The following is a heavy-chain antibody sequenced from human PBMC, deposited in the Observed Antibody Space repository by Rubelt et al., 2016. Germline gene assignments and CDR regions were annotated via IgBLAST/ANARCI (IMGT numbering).Heavy chain of an antibody. CDR2: IKQGGSES. Sequence: EVQVVESGGGLVQPGGSLRLSCAASGFTFKSYRMSWGRQAPGKGLGGVANIKQGGSESYYVDSVKGRITIPRENSKNSVFLQMNSLKADDTAVYYCTREFSSDPYYFESWGQGTLVTVSS. V-gene: IGHV3-7*01. CDR1: GFTFKSYR. J-gene: IGHJ4*02. CDR3: TREFSSDPYYFES. D-gene: IGHD2-21*02.